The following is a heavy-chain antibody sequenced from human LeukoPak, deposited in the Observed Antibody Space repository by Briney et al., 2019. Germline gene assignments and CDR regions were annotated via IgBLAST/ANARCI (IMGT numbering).Heavy chain of an antibody. Sequence: GGSLRLSCAASGFTFSSYGMTWVRQAPGKGLEWISGFSDGDSIYYADSVKGRFTISRDNAKNTLYLQMNSLRAEDTAVYYCARGGVYSTSAVDYWGQGTLVTVSS. J-gene: IGHJ4*02. CDR1: GFTFSSYG. V-gene: IGHV3-23*01. CDR2: FSDGDSI. D-gene: IGHD6-6*01. CDR3: ARGGVYSTSAVDY.